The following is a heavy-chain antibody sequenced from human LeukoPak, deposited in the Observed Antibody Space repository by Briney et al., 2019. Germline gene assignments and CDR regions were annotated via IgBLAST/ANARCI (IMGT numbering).Heavy chain of an antibody. CDR3: ARDLKDYYDSSGYLPFGY. CDR1: GGSISSGDYY. Sequence: SETPSLTCTVSGGSISSGDYYWSWIRQPPGKGLEWIGYIYYSGSTYYNPSLKSRVTISVDTSKNQFSLKLSSVTAADTAVYYCARDLKDYYDSSGYLPFGYWGQGTLVTVSS. V-gene: IGHV4-30-4*01. CDR2: IYYSGST. D-gene: IGHD3-22*01. J-gene: IGHJ4*02.